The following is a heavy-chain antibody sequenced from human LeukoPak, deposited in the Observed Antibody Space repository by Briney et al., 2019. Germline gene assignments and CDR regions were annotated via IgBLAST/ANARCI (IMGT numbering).Heavy chain of an antibody. D-gene: IGHD3-16*01. CDR3: AKRGSGDYYFDY. V-gene: IGHV3-23*01. CDR1: GFTFSSSA. CDR2: ISVSGGST. Sequence: PGGSLRLSCAASGFTFSSSAMRWVRQAPGKGLEWVSGISVSGGSTYYADSVKGRFTISRDNSKTTLYLQMSSLRAEDTALYYCAKRGSGDYYFDYWGQGTLVTVSS. J-gene: IGHJ4*02.